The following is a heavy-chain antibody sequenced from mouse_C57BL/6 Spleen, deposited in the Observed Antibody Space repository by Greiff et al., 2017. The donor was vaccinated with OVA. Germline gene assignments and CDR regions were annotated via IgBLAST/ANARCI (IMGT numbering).Heavy chain of an antibody. CDR2: ISSGSSTI. J-gene: IGHJ2*01. Sequence: EVQLVESGGGLVKPGGSLKLSCAASGFTFSDYGMHWVRQAPEKGLEWVAYISSGSSTIYYADTVKGRFTISRDNAKNTLFLQMTSLRSEDSAMYYCASGELTRDYFDYWGQGTTLTVSS. CDR1: GFTFSDYG. V-gene: IGHV5-17*01. D-gene: IGHD1-3*01. CDR3: ASGELTRDYFDY.